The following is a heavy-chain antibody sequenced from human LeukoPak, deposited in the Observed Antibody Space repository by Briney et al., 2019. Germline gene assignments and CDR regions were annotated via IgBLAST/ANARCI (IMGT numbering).Heavy chain of an antibody. CDR3: ARDKTTELGAFDI. Sequence: SVKVSCKASGYTFTSYAISWVRQAPGQGLEWMGGIIPIFGTANYAQKFQGRVTITADESTSTAYMELSSLRSEDTAVYYCARDKTTELGAFDIWGQGTMVTVSS. V-gene: IGHV1-69*13. CDR1: GYTFTSYA. D-gene: IGHD4-17*01. J-gene: IGHJ3*02. CDR2: IIPIFGTA.